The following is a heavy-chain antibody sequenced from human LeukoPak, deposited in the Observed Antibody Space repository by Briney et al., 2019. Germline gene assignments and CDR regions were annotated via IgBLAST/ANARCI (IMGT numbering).Heavy chain of an antibody. V-gene: IGHV3-7*01. J-gene: IGHJ4*02. CDR2: IKQDGSEK. D-gene: IGHD3-3*01. Sequence: GGSLRLSCAASGFTFSSYWMSWVRQAPGKGLEWVANIKQDGSEKYYVDSVKGRFTISRDNSKNTLYLQMNSLRAEDTAVYYCARDSLGIFGVVINFDYWGQGTLVTVSS. CDR3: ARDSLGIFGVVINFDY. CDR1: GFTFSSYW.